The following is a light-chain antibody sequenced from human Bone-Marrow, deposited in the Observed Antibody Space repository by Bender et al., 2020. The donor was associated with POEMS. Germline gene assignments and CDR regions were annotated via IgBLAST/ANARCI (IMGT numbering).Light chain of an antibody. CDR2: EVT. J-gene: IGLJ3*02. CDR3: STWDDRLNAWL. Sequence: QSALTQPASVSGSPGQSITISCTGTTTDIGGYDYVSWFQQHPGKAPKRMISEVTNRPSGVSHRFSGSKSGNTASLTISGLQSEDAADYYCSTWDDRLNAWLFGGGTKLTVL. CDR1: TTDIGGYDY. V-gene: IGLV2-14*01.